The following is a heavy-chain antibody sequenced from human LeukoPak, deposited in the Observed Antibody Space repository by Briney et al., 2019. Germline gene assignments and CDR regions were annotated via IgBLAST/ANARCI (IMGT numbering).Heavy chain of an antibody. CDR2: IYYSGST. J-gene: IGHJ4*02. CDR1: GGSISSSSYY. D-gene: IGHD2-2*01. V-gene: IGHV4-39*01. Sequence: SETLSLTCTVSGGSISSSSYYWGWIRQPPGKGLEWIGSIYYSGSTYYNPSLKSRVTISVDTSKNQFSLKLSSVTAADTAVYYCARGEGCSSTSCYLIYWGQGTLVTVSS. CDR3: ARGEGCSSTSCYLIY.